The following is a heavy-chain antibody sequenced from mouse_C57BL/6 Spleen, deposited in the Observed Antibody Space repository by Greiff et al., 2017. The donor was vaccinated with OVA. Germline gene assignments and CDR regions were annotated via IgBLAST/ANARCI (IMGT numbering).Heavy chain of an antibody. CDR2: ISYDGSN. D-gene: IGHD1-1*02. J-gene: IGHJ2*01. V-gene: IGHV3-6*01. CDR3: AREEGWVDY. CDR1: GYSITSGYY. Sequence: VQLKESGPGLVKPSQSLSLTCSVTGYSITSGYYWNWIRQFPGNKLEWMGYISYDGSNNYNPSLKNRISITRDTSKNQFFLKLNSVTTEDTATYYCAREEGWVDYWGQGTTLTVSS.